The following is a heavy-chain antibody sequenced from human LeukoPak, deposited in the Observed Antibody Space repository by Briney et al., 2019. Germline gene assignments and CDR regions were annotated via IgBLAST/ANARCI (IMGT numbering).Heavy chain of an antibody. V-gene: IGHV4-34*01. CDR2: INHSGST. D-gene: IGHD2-15*01. CDR1: GGSFSGYY. CDR3: ARGGRYCSGGSCYSRFLVDY. Sequence: PSETLSLTCAVYGGSFSGYYWSWIRQPPGKGLEWIGEINHSGSTNYNPSLKSRVTISVDTSKNQFFLKLSSVTAADTAVYYCARGGRYCSGGSCYSRFLVDYWGQGTLVTVSS. J-gene: IGHJ4*02.